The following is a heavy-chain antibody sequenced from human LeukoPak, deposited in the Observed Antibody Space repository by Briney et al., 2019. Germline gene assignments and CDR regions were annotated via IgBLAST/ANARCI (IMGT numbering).Heavy chain of an antibody. J-gene: IGHJ6*04. CDR2: ISGSGGST. V-gene: IGHV3-23*01. CDR1: GFTFSSYA. CDR3: AKERLRLHYGMDV. Sequence: PGGSLRLSCAASGFTFSSYAMSWVRQAPGKGLEWVSAISGSGGSTYYADSVEGRFTISRDNSKNTLYLQTNSLRAEDTAVYYCAKERLRLHYGMDVWGKGTTVTVSS. D-gene: IGHD5-12*01.